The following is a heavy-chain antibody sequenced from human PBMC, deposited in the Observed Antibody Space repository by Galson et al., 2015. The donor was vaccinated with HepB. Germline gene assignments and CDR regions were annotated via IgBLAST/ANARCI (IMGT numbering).Heavy chain of an antibody. V-gene: IGHV2-5*02. CDR2: IYWDGNE. CDR1: GFSLSSSGVG. Sequence: PALVKPTQTLTLTCTFSGFSLSSSGVGVGWIRQPPGKALEWLTLIYWDGNERYSSSLKTRLTITKDTSKNQVFLTMTNMDPVDTATYYCAHRHSAMVRGADVAWFDPWGQGTLVTVSS. D-gene: IGHD3-10*01. CDR3: AHRHSAMVRGADVAWFDP. J-gene: IGHJ5*02.